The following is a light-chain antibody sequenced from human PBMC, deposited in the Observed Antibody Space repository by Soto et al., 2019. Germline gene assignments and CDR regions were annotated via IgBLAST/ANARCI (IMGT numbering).Light chain of an antibody. Sequence: EVVMTQSPATLSVSPGERATLSCRASQSVSSNLVWYQQKPGQAPRLLIYGASTRATGIPARFSGSGSGTEFTLTISSLQPEDVATYYCQKYDRAPRTFGQGTKVEIK. CDR3: QKYDRAPRT. J-gene: IGKJ1*01. V-gene: IGKV3-15*01. CDR2: GAS. CDR1: QSVSSN.